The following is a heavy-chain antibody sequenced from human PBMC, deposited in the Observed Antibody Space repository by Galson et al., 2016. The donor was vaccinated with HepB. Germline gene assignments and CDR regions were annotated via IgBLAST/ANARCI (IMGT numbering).Heavy chain of an antibody. CDR2: IKQDGSEK. CDR3: ARDFLFAHDL. J-gene: IGHJ5*02. CDR1: GFTFSNNW. V-gene: IGHV3-7*05. Sequence: SLRLSCAASGFTFSNNWMTWVRQAPGKGLEWVANIKQDGSEKYYVDSVNGRFTISRDNANNALYLQMYSLRAEDTAVYYCARDFLFAHDLWGPGILVTVSS. D-gene: IGHD3-3*01.